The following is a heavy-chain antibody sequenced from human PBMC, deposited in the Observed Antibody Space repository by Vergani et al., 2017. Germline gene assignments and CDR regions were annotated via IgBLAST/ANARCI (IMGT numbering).Heavy chain of an antibody. CDR3: VKTARPGLFDY. CDR1: GFTFSSYA. V-gene: IGHV3-64D*06. Sequence: EVQLVESGGGLVQPGGSLRLSCSASGFTFSSYAMHWVRQAPGKGLDYVSAISSNGGSTYYADSVKGRFTISRDNSKNTLYLQMSSLRAEDTAVYYCVKTARPGLFDYWGQGTLVTVSS. J-gene: IGHJ4*02. D-gene: IGHD6-6*01. CDR2: ISSNGGST.